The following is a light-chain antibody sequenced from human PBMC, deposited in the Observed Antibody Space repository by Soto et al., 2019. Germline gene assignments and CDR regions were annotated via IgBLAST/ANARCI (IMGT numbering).Light chain of an antibody. CDR1: QSISSY. Sequence: DIQMTQSPSSLSASVVYRVTMTCLASQSISSYLNWYQQKPGKAPKLLIYAASSLQSGVPSRFSGIGSGTDFTLSISSLQPEDFATYYCQQSYSGPLTFGGGTKVDIK. CDR2: AAS. V-gene: IGKV1-39*01. J-gene: IGKJ4*01. CDR3: QQSYSGPLT.